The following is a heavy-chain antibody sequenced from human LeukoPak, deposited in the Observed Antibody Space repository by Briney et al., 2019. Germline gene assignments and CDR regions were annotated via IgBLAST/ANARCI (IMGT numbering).Heavy chain of an antibody. Sequence: SSETLSLTCAVYGGSFSGYYWSWIRQPPGKGLEWIGEINHSGSTNYNPSLKSRVTISVDTSKNQFSLKLGSVTAADTAVYYCARGEDTAMVPFDYWGQGTLVTVSS. J-gene: IGHJ4*02. D-gene: IGHD5-18*01. CDR2: INHSGST. CDR3: ARGEDTAMVPFDY. CDR1: GGSFSGYY. V-gene: IGHV4-34*01.